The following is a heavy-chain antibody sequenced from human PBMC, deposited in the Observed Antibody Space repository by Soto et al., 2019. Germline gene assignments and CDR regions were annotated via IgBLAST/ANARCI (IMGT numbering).Heavy chain of an antibody. Sequence: SETLSLTCAVYGGSFSGYYWSWIRQPPGKGLEWIGEINHSGSTNYNPSLKSRVTISVDTSKNQFSLKLSSVTAADTAVYYCARWGWYYDSSGYRRYYYYYGMDVWGQGTMVTVSS. CDR2: INHSGST. CDR1: GGSFSGYY. D-gene: IGHD3-22*01. J-gene: IGHJ6*02. CDR3: ARWGWYYDSSGYRRYYYYYGMDV. V-gene: IGHV4-34*01.